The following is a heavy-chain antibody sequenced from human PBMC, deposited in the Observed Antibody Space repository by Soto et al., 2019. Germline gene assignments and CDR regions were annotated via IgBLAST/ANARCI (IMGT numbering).Heavy chain of an antibody. D-gene: IGHD5-18*01. V-gene: IGHV3-23*01. CDR2: ISGSGGSR. Sequence: GGSLRLSCAASGFTFSSYAMSWVRQAPGKGLEWVSLISGSGGSRYYADSVKGRFTISRDNSKNTLYLQMNILRADDTAVYYCANVMVKNWFDPWGQGTLVTVSS. CDR3: ANVMVKNWFDP. CDR1: GFTFSSYA. J-gene: IGHJ5*02.